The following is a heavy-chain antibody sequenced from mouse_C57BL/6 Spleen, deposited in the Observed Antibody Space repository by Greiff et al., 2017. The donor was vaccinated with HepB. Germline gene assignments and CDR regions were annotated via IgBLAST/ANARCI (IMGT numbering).Heavy chain of an antibody. CDR1: GFTFSDYG. J-gene: IGHJ4*01. Sequence: EVKLEESGGGLVKPGGSLKLSCAASGFTFSDYGMHWVRQAPEKGLEWVAYISSGSSTIYYADTVKGRFTISRDNAKNTLFLQMTSLRSEDTAMYYCARGAITRAAMDYWGQGTSVTVSS. CDR2: ISSGSSTI. D-gene: IGHD1-1*01. CDR3: ARGAITRAAMDY. V-gene: IGHV5-17*01.